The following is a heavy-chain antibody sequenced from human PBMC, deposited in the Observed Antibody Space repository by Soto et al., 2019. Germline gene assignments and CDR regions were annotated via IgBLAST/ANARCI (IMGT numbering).Heavy chain of an antibody. CDR3: ASWGGGYVVNDY. Sequence: SETLSLTCTVSGGSINSGGYYWNWIRQHPGKGLEWIGYIYYTGSTSYNPSLKSRVTMSVDTSKNQFSLTLSSVTAADTAVYYCASWGGGYVVNDYWGQGTLVTVSS. D-gene: IGHD5-12*01. J-gene: IGHJ4*02. V-gene: IGHV4-31*03. CDR1: GGSINSGGYY. CDR2: IYYTGST.